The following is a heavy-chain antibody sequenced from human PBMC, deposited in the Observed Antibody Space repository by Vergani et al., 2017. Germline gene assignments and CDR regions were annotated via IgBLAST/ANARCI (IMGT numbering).Heavy chain of an antibody. J-gene: IGHJ6*02. D-gene: IGHD2-15*01. V-gene: IGHV3-23*04. CDR2: ISGSGGNT. Sequence: EVQVVETGGGLVQPGGSLRLSCAASGFTVSSNYMSWVRQAPGKGLEWVSAISGSGGNTFYTDSVKGRFTISRDNSKDTLYLQMNSLRVEDTAIYYCAKARDPNCKGGNCYSYYYGLDLWGQGTTVTVSS. CDR3: AKARDPNCKGGNCYSYYYGLDL. CDR1: GFTVSSNY.